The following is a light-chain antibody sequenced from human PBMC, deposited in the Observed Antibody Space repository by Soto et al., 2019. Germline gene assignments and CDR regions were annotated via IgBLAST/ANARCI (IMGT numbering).Light chain of an antibody. J-gene: IGLJ1*01. Sequence: QSVLTQPPSASGSPGQSVTISCTGTSSDVGGYNYVSWYQQYPGKVPKLMVYEVNKRPSGVPDRFSGSKSGNTASLTVSGLQAGEEADYYCTSYAGGNNVFGTGTKLTVL. CDR3: TSYAGGNNV. V-gene: IGLV2-8*01. CDR2: EVN. CDR1: SSDVGGYNY.